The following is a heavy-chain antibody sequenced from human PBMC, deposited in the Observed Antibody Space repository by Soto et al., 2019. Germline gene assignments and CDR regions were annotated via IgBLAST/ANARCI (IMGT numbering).Heavy chain of an antibody. CDR3: ASFDRVTTGDY. D-gene: IGHD4-17*01. Sequence: PSETLSLTCTVSGGSISSGDYYWSWIRQPPGKGLEWIGYIYYSGSTNYNPSLKSRVTISVDTSKNQFSLKLSSLTAAGTAVYYCASFDRVTTGDYWGQGTLVTVSS. V-gene: IGHV4-30-4*01. CDR1: GGSISSGDYY. CDR2: IYYSGST. J-gene: IGHJ4*02.